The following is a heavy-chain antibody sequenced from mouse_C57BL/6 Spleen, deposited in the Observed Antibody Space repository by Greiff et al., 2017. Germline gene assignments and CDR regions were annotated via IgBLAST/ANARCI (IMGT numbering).Heavy chain of an antibody. D-gene: IGHD2-5*01. CDR1: GYSITSGYY. Sequence: EVQVVESGPGLVKPSQSLSLTCSVTGYSITSGYYWNWIRQFPGNKLEWMGYISYDGSNNYNPSLKNRISITRDTSKNQFFLKLNSVTTEDTATYYCARGGYSNYDWFVYWGQGTLVTVSA. V-gene: IGHV3-6*01. CDR3: ARGGYSNYDWFVY. J-gene: IGHJ3*01. CDR2: ISYDGSN.